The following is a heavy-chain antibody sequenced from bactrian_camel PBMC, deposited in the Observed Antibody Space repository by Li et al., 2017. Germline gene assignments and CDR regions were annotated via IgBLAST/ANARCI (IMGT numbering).Heavy chain of an antibody. V-gene: IGHV3-2*01. Sequence: HVQLVESGGASLQAGGSLRLSCEASGFAFSKYYVNWVRQAPGKGLEWVCSINSDGTNTYCADSVKGRFIVSRDNAKNTVYLQMNSLKAEDTALYYCATTGFDYWSQGTQVTVS. D-gene: IGHD5*01. CDR1: GFAFSKYY. CDR2: INSDGTNT. CDR3: ATTGFDY. J-gene: IGHJ4*01.